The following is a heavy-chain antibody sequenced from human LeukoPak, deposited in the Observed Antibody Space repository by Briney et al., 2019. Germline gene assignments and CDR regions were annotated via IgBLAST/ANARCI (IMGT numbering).Heavy chain of an antibody. CDR2: IYSNGIT. CDR1: DVSISTYY. D-gene: IGHD6-19*01. CDR3: ARARSPTISVAGACFDY. V-gene: IGHV4-4*07. J-gene: IGHJ4*02. Sequence: SETLSLTCTVSDVSISTYYWNWIRQPAGKGLEWIRCIYSNGITNYSPSLKSRVTMSVGTSKNQFSLNLSSVTAADTALDYCARARSPTISVAGACFDYWGQGILVTVSS.